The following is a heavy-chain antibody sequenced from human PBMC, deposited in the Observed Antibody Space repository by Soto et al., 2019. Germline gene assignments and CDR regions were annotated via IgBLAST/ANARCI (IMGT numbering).Heavy chain of an antibody. Sequence: LSLTCTVSGGSISSYYWSWIRQPPGKGLEWIGYIYYSGSTNYNPSLKSRVTISVDTSKNQFSLKLSSVTAADTAVYYCARGGGEVAAGLDVWGQGTTVTVSS. CDR3: ARGGGEVAAGLDV. V-gene: IGHV4-59*01. D-gene: IGHD6-13*01. J-gene: IGHJ6*02. CDR2: IYYSGST. CDR1: GGSISSYY.